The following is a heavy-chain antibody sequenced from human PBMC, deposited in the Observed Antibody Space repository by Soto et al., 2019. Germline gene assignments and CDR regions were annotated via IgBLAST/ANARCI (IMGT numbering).Heavy chain of an antibody. Sequence: KTSETLSLTCTVSGASITTAYYWTWVRQHPVKGLEWIGHIYYTGSTYYNPSLKSRLNISLDTSKNQFSLQLESVTAADTAIYFCARGGRFDPWGQGTLVTVSS. CDR3: ARGGRFDP. V-gene: IGHV4-31*03. CDR2: IYYTGST. J-gene: IGHJ5*02. CDR1: GASITTAYY.